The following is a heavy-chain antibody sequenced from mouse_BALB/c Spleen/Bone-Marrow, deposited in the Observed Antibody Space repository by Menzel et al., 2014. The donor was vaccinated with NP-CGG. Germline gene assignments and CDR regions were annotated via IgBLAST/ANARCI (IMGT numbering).Heavy chain of an antibody. CDR1: GYAFSVYW. CDR2: IYPGDGDT. CDR3: ARGGISVDY. J-gene: IGHJ2*01. V-gene: IGHV1-80*01. Sequence: QVQLQQPGAELVRPGSSVKISCKASGYAFSVYWMNWVKQRPGQGLEWTGQIYPGDGDTNYNGKFKGRATLTADKSSNTAYMQLSSLTSEDSAVYFCARGGISVDYWGQGTTLTVSS.